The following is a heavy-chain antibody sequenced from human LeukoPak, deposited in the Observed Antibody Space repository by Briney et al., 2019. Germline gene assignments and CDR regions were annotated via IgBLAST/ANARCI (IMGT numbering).Heavy chain of an antibody. Sequence: GESLRLSCAASGFTFSSYSMNWVRQAPGKGLEWVSSISSTSSDIYYADSVKGRFTISRDNAKDSVYLQMHSLRAEDTAVYYCARYWDTAMDYFYYYGMDVWGQGTTVIVSS. V-gene: IGHV3-21*01. CDR3: ARYWDTAMDYFYYYGMDV. J-gene: IGHJ6*02. CDR2: ISSTSSDI. D-gene: IGHD5-18*01. CDR1: GFTFSSYS.